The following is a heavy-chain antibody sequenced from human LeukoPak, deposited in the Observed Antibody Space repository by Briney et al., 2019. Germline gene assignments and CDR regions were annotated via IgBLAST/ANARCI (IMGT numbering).Heavy chain of an antibody. CDR2: ISGSGRST. Sequence: GGSLRLSCAASRFTFSSYAMSWVRQAPGKGLEWVSAISGSGRSTYYAVSVKGRFTISRDNSKNTLYLQMNSLRAEDTAVYYCAKVEYSSGWYRFDYWGQGTLVTVSS. CDR3: AKVEYSSGWYRFDY. D-gene: IGHD6-19*01. CDR1: RFTFSSYA. J-gene: IGHJ4*02. V-gene: IGHV3-23*01.